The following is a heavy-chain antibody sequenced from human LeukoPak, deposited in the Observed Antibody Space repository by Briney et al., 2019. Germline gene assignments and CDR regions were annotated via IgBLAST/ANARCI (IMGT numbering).Heavy chain of an antibody. J-gene: IGHJ5*02. CDR3: VRAHHPGGWFDP. D-gene: IGHD3-10*01. V-gene: IGHV3-7*04. CDR1: GFTFSSCS. Sequence: GGSLRLSCAASGFTFSSCSMNWVRQAPGKGLEWVASINQDGGEIHYVDSVKGRFTISRDNAKNSLYLQMNSLTAEDTAVHYCVRAHHPGGWFDPWGQGTLVTVSS. CDR2: INQDGGEI.